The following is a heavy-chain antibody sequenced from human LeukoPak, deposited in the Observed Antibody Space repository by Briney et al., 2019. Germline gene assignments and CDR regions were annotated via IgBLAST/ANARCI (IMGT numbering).Heavy chain of an antibody. J-gene: IGHJ4*02. CDR2: IYSTGST. V-gene: IGHV4-4*07. CDR1: GGSINFYY. Sequence: SEALSLTCTVSGGSINFYYRSWIRQPTGKGLEWIGRIYSTGSTNYSPSPKSRITMSVDRSKNQFSLNLSSVTAADSAVYYCARGIADPYSFDSWGQGTLVTVSS. D-gene: IGHD6-13*01. CDR3: ARGIADPYSFDS.